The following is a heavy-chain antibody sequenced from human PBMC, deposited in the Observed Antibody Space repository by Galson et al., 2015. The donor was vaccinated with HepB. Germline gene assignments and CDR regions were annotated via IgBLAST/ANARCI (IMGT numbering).Heavy chain of an antibody. V-gene: IGHV3-30-3*01. CDR1: GYTFSRYA. J-gene: IGHJ4*02. CDR2: ILYGGDNK. D-gene: IGHD4-17*01. CDR3: ARGRFDYGDYFDY. Sequence: SLRLSCAASGYTFSRYAMHWVRQAPGKGLDWVALILYGGDNKYYVDSVKGRFTISRDNSKNTLYLEMNSLRAEDTAVYYCARGRFDYGDYFDYWGQGTLVTVSS.